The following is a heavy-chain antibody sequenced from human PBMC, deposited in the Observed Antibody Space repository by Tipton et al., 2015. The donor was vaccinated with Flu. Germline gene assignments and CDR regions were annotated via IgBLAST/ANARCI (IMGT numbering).Heavy chain of an antibody. J-gene: IGHJ2*01. CDR1: GFTFSSYG. CDR3: ARGRGDKEVVVAVAPGWYLDL. Sequence: SLRLSCAASGFTFSSYGMHWVRQAPGKGLEWVAVIYYDGRNKYYADSVKGRFTISRDNSKNTVYLQMNSLRDEDTAVYYCARGRGDKEVVVAVAPGWYLDLWGRGTLVTVSS. CDR2: IYYDGRNK. D-gene: IGHD2-15*01. V-gene: IGHV3-33*01.